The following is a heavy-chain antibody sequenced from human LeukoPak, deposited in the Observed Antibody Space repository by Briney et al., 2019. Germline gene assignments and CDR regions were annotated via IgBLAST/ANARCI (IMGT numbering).Heavy chain of an antibody. D-gene: IGHD2-2*01. J-gene: IGHJ6*03. Sequence: SGGSLRLSCSASGFTFSAYTMNWVRQAPGQGLEWVSYISSGSSSVYYADSVKGRFTISRDNAKNSLYLQMNSLRAEDTAVYYCAREPIVVVPAARRYVDYYYYMDVWGKGTTVTVSS. CDR2: ISSGSSSV. CDR3: AREPIVVVPAARRYVDYYYYMDV. V-gene: IGHV3-48*01. CDR1: GFTFSAYT.